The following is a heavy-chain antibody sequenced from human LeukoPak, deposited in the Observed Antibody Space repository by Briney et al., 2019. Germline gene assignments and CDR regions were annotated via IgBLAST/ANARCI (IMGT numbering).Heavy chain of an antibody. V-gene: IGHV5-51*01. CDR2: IFPGDSDT. CDR3: ASEYCSGGNCYFDY. CDR1: EYSFATYW. J-gene: IGHJ4*02. Sequence: GESLKISCKGSEYSFATYWIGWVRQMPGQGLEWMGIIFPGDSDTRYSPSFEGQVTISADKSISTAYLQWSSLEASDTAIYYCASEYCSGGNCYFDYWGQGTLVTVSS. D-gene: IGHD2-15*01.